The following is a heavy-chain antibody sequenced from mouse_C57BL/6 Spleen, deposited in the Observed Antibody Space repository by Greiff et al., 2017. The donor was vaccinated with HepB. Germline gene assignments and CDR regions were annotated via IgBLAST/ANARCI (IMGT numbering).Heavy chain of an antibody. J-gene: IGHJ3*01. CDR3: ARNGYYSWFAY. Sequence: EVKLMESGGGLVKPGGSLKLSCAASGFTFSDYGMHWVRQAPEKGLEWVAYISSGSSTIYYADTVKGRFTISSDNAKNTLFLQMTSLRSEDTAMYYCARNGYYSWFAYWGQGTLVTVSA. CDR2: ISSGSSTI. V-gene: IGHV5-17*01. D-gene: IGHD2-3*01. CDR1: GFTFSDYG.